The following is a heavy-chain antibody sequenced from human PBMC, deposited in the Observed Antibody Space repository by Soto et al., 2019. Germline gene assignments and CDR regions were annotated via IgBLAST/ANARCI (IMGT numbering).Heavy chain of an antibody. V-gene: IGHV6-1*01. CDR1: GDTVSITSAA. J-gene: IGHJ4*02. D-gene: IGHD5-12*01. CDR2: TYYRSKWYN. Sequence: SQTLSLTCAISGDTVSITSAAWTWIRQSPSRGPEWVGRTYYRSKWYNDYAESVKGRVIINPDTSKNQFSLQLNSVTPEDTAVYYCARDSSGYGPFDYWGQGTLVTVSS. CDR3: ARDSSGYGPFDY.